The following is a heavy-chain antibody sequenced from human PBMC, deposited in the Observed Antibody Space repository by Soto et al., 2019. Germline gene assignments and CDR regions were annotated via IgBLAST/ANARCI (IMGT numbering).Heavy chain of an antibody. V-gene: IGHV4-38-2*01. CDR3: ARIMYCFNDMCSPLYGLDV. Sequence: SETLSLTCAVSGYYISSGYFWGWIRQPPGKGLEWIGSIHHSGSTYYNPSLKNRVTISVDTSKNHFSLKLTSVTAADTAVYYCARIMYCFNDMCSPLYGLDVWGQGTTVTV. J-gene: IGHJ6*02. D-gene: IGHD2-15*01. CDR2: IHHSGST. CDR1: GYYISSGYF.